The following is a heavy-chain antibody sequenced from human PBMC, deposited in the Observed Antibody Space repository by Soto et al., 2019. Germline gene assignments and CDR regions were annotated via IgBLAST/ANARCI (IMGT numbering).Heavy chain of an antibody. D-gene: IGHD4-17*01. V-gene: IGHV1-3*01. CDR3: ARGSAAVTTGIDY. Sequence: QVQLVQSGAEVKKPGASVKVSCKASGYTFTSYAMHWVRQAPGQRHEWMGWINAGNGKTKYSPKFQGSVTITRDTSASSAYMELSSLRSEDTAVYYCARGSAAVTTGIDYWGQGTLVIVSS. CDR1: GYTFTSYA. J-gene: IGHJ4*02. CDR2: INAGNGKT.